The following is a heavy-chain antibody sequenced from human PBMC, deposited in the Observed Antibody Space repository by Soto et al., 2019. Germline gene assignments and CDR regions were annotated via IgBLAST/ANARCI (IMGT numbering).Heavy chain of an antibody. V-gene: IGHV3-21*01. J-gene: IGHJ6*03. Sequence: PGGSLRLSCAASGFTFSSYSMNWVRQAPGKGLEWVSSISSSSSYIYYADSVKGRFTISRDNAKNSLYLQMNSLRAEDTAVYYSAGVKYSGYDYSRAADVGGKGTTVTVS. CDR1: GFTFSSYS. CDR3: AGVKYSGYDYSRAADV. D-gene: IGHD5-12*01. CDR2: ISSSSSYI.